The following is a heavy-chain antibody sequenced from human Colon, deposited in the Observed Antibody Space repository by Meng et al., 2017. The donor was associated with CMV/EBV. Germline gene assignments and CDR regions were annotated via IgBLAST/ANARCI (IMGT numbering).Heavy chain of an antibody. V-gene: IGHV3-23*01. CDR2: ISDSSGSI. CDR3: AKGGMIFGVVIPHPWFDP. J-gene: IGHJ5*02. D-gene: IGHD3-3*01. Sequence: GESLKIPCAASGFTFSSYAMSRVRQAPGKGLEWVSSISDSSGSIYYADPVKGRFTISRDNSNNTLYLQMNNLRTEDTAIYYCAKGGMIFGVVIPHPWFDPWGQGTLVTVSS. CDR1: GFTFSSYA.